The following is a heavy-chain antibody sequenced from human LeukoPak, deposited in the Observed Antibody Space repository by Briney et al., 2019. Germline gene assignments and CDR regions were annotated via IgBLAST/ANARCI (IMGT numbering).Heavy chain of an antibody. D-gene: IGHD2-21*02. CDR2: ISYSGST. CDR3: ARVEVLAWRLGFGP. V-gene: IGHV4-59*01. J-gene: IGHJ5*02. CDR1: GGSISINY. Sequence: PSETLSLTCIVSGGSISINYWSWIRQPPGKGLEWIGYISYSGSTNYNPSLQSRVTISINTSKNQFSLNLSSVTAADTAVYFCARVEVLAWRLGFGPWGRGTLVTVSS.